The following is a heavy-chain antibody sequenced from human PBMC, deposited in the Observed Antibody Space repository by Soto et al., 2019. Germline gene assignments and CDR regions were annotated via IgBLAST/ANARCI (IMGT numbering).Heavy chain of an antibody. D-gene: IGHD1-26*01. V-gene: IGHV3-53*02. CDR2: IYSGGST. Sequence: EVQLVETGGGLIQPGGSLRLSCAASGFSVSFNYMSWVRQAPGRGLEWVSLIYSGGSTYYADSVKGRFTISRDISRNTLYLQMNRLRVEDTAVYYCARDSTTHDAFDVLGQGTVVTVSS. CDR3: ARDSTTHDAFDV. J-gene: IGHJ3*01. CDR1: GFSVSFNY.